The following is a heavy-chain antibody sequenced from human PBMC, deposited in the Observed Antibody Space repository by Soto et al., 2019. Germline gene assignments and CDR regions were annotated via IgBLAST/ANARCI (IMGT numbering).Heavy chain of an antibody. Sequence: SETLSLTCTVSGGSISNYYWSWIRQPPGKGLEWIGYIYYSGSTKYNPSLKSRVTISGDTSKNQFSLKLSSVTAADTAVYYCARWGAVVTNIPNVFDFWGQGTMVTVSS. V-gene: IGHV4-59*01. CDR1: GGSISNYY. CDR3: ARWGAVVTNIPNVFDF. CDR2: IYYSGST. J-gene: IGHJ3*01. D-gene: IGHD2-21*02.